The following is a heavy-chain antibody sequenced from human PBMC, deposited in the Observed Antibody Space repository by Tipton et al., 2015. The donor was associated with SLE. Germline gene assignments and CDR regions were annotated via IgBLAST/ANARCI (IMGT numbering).Heavy chain of an antibody. CDR2: ITWNGGST. Sequence: GSLRLSCATSGFTFDDYGMSWVRQAPGKGLEWVSDITWNGGSTGYADSVKGRFTISRDNAKNTLYLEMRSLRAEDTAVFYCARNGGNYYMDVWGKGTTVTVAS. CDR1: GFTFDDYG. J-gene: IGHJ6*03. D-gene: IGHD3-16*01. V-gene: IGHV3-20*04. CDR3: ARNGGNYYMDV.